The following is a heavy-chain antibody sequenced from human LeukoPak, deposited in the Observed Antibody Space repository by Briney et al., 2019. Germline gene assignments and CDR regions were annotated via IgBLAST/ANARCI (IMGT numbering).Heavy chain of an antibody. D-gene: IGHD4-17*01. CDR2: ISSSSSYI. CDR1: GFTFSSYS. Sequence: AGGSLRLSCAASGFTFSSYSMNWVRQAPGKVLEWVSSISSSSSYIYYADSVKGRFTISRDNAKNSLYLQMNSLRAEDTAVYYCARGYGDYDFDYWGQGTLVTVSS. V-gene: IGHV3-21*01. J-gene: IGHJ4*02. CDR3: ARGYGDYDFDY.